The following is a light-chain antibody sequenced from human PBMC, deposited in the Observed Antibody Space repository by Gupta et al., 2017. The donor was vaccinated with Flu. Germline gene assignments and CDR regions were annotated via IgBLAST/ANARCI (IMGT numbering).Light chain of an antibody. CDR1: RTDVGNYNL. J-gene: IGLJ1*01. V-gene: IGLV2-23*02. CDR2: EVT. CDR3: SSYAGSSTHV. Sequence: QSALPQPASVSGSPGPSLTIFCTGTRTDVGNYNLVSWYQQQPGKGPKLVIYEVTNRPSGISNHFSGSKSGNTASLTISGLQVEDEAYYCSSYAGSSTHVFGTGTKVTVL.